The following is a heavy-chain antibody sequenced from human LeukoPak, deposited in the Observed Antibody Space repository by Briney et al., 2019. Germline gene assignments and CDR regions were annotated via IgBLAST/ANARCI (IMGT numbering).Heavy chain of an antibody. CDR1: GFRFSNYA. Sequence: PGGSLRLSCAASGFRFSNYAMSWVRQAPGKGLEWVSGIGGSGSSTYYADSVKGRFTNSRDNSKNTLYLQMDSLRAEDTAVYYCAKLWFGELGAVYFDYWGQGTLVTVSS. J-gene: IGHJ4*02. D-gene: IGHD3-10*01. CDR2: IGGSGSST. V-gene: IGHV3-23*01. CDR3: AKLWFGELGAVYFDY.